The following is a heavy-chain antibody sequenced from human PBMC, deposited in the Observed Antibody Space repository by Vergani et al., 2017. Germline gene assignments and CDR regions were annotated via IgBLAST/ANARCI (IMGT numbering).Heavy chain of an antibody. CDR1: GGSINSYY. Sequence: QVQLQESGPGLVKPSETLSLTCTVSGGSINSYYWGWIRQPPGKGLEWIGSIYYSGSTDYNPSLKSRVTISVDTSKNQFSLKLSSVTAADTAVYYCARPGSSVYYYGMDVWGQGTTVTVSS. D-gene: IGHD1-26*01. CDR3: ARPGSSVYYYGMDV. J-gene: IGHJ6*02. CDR2: IYYSGST. V-gene: IGHV4-39*01.